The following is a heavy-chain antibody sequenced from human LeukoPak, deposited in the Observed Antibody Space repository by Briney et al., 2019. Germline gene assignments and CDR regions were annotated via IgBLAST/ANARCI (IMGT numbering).Heavy chain of an antibody. D-gene: IGHD3-9*01. CDR1: GFTFSDYY. CDR3: ARALTGYSAIDY. CDR2: ISSSSSYT. Sequence: PGGSLRLSCAASGFTFSDYYMSWLRQAPGKGLEWVSYISSSSSYTNYADSVKGRFTTSRDNAKNSLYLQMNSLRAEDTAVYYCARALTGYSAIDYWGQGTLVTVSS. J-gene: IGHJ4*02. V-gene: IGHV3-11*05.